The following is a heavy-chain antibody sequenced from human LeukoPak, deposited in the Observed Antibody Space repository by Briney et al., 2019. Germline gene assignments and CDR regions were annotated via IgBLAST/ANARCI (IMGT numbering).Heavy chain of an antibody. V-gene: IGHV4-34*01. Sequence: PSETLSLTCAVYGGSFSGYYWSWIRQPPGKGLEWIGEINHSGSTNYNPSLKSRVTISVDTSKNQFSLKLSSVTAADTAVYYCARQISSSSGAFDIWGQGTMVTVSS. CDR1: GGSFSGYY. J-gene: IGHJ3*02. CDR2: INHSGST. CDR3: ARQISSSSGAFDI. D-gene: IGHD6-6*01.